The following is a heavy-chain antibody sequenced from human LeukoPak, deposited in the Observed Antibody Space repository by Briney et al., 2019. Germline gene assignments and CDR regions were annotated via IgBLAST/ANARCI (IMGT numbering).Heavy chain of an antibody. CDR3: ARERLIAGATVFDY. V-gene: IGHV4-59*11. CDR1: GDSISSHY. D-gene: IGHD1-26*01. Sequence: SETLSLTCTVSGDSISSHYWSWIRQPPGKGLEWIGCIYCSGSSSYNPSLKSRVTISVDTSNAQFSLKLTSVTAADTAVYFCARERLIAGATVFDYWGQGTLVTVSS. CDR2: IYCSGSS. J-gene: IGHJ4*02.